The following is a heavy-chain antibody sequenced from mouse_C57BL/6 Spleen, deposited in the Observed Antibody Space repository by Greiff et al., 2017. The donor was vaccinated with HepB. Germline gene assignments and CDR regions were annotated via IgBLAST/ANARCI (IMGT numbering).Heavy chain of an antibody. D-gene: IGHD6-1*01. V-gene: IGHV5-4*01. CDR2: ISDGGSYT. Sequence: EVKVVESGGGLVKPGGSLKLSCAASGFTFSSYAMSWVRQTPEKRLEWVATISDGGSYTYYPDNVKGRFTISRDNAKNNLYLQMSHLKSEDTAMYYCARDQRQAWFAYWGQGTLVTVSA. J-gene: IGHJ3*01. CDR1: GFTFSSYA. CDR3: ARDQRQAWFAY.